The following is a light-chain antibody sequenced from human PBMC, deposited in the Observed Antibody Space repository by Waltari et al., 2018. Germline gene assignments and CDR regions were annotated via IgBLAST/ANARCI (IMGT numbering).Light chain of an antibody. CDR3: SSYTRVSASVV. CDR2: DVS. V-gene: IGLV2-14*03. Sequence: QSALTQPASVSGSPGQSITISCTGSSSYIGTYNYAPWYQQHPGRAPKLITYDVSKRPSGVSIRFSCSKSDNTASLTISGLQAEDEADHYCSSYTRVSASVVFGGGTKLTVL. CDR1: SSYIGTYNY. J-gene: IGLJ3*02.